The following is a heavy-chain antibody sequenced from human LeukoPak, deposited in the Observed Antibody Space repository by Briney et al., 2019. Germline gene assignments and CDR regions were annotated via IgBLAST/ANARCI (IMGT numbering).Heavy chain of an antibody. D-gene: IGHD3-10*01. Sequence: EASVKVSCKASGYTFTSYGISWVRQAPGQGLEWMGWISAYNGNTNYAQKLQGRVTMTTDTSTSTAYMELRSLRSDDTAVYYCARDISVKGYYYYYYYMDVWGKGTTVTVSS. CDR2: ISAYNGNT. CDR3: ARDISVKGYYYYYYYMDV. J-gene: IGHJ6*03. V-gene: IGHV1-18*01. CDR1: GYTFTSYG.